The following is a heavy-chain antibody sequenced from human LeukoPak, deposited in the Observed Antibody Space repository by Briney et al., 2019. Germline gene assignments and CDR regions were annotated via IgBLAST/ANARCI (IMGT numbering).Heavy chain of an antibody. J-gene: IGHJ6*02. CDR1: GFTVSENY. D-gene: IGHD6-19*01. CDR3: VRDRWPGLGDF. V-gene: IGHV3-66*01. Sequence: GESLRLSCAASGFTVSENYMSWVRQAPGKGLEWVSIVYSGGTTYCADPVKGRFTISRDNSKNTLYLQMSSLRAEDTAVYYCVRDRWPGLGDFWGQGTTVTVSS. CDR2: VYSGGTT.